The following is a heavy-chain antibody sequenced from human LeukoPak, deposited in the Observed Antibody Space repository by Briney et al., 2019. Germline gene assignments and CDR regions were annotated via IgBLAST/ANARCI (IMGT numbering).Heavy chain of an antibody. CDR2: IYTSGST. D-gene: IGHD6-13*01. Sequence: PSQTLSLTCTVSGGFISSGGYYWSWIRQPAGKGLEWIGRIYTSGSTNYNPSLKSRVTISVDTSKNQFSLKLSSVTAADTAVYYCARGISAAAKNWFDPWGQGTLVTVSS. CDR3: ARGISAAAKNWFDP. J-gene: IGHJ5*02. V-gene: IGHV4-61*02. CDR1: GGFISSGGYY.